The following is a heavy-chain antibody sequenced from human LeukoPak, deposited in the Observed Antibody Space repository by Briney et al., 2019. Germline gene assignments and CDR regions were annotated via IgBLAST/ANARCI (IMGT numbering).Heavy chain of an antibody. V-gene: IGHV4-59*01. CDR2: IYYSGST. D-gene: IGHD6-19*01. Sequence: SETLSLTCRVSGGSMSIYYWSGIRQPPGKGLEWIGYIYYSGSTNYNPSLKSRVTISVHTSKNQFSLKLSSVTAADTAVYYCARGGWYPESFQHWGQGALVTVSS. J-gene: IGHJ1*01. CDR1: GGSMSIYY. CDR3: ARGGWYPESFQH.